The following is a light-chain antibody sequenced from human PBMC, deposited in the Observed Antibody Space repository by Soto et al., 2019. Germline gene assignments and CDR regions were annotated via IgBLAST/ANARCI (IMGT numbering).Light chain of an antibody. CDR3: SSYTSSSTPPWV. CDR1: SSEVGGYNY. CDR2: DVS. Sequence: QSALTQPASVSGSPGQSITISCTGTSSEVGGYNYVSWYQQHPGKAPKLMIYDVSNRPSGVSNRFSGSKSGNTASLTISGLQAEDEADYYCSSYTSSSTPPWVFGTGTKLTVL. J-gene: IGLJ1*01. V-gene: IGLV2-14*01.